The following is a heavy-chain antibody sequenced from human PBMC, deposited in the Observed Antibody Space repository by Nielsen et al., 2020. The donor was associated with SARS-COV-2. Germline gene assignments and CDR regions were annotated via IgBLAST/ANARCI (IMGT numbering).Heavy chain of an antibody. V-gene: IGHV3-11*01. J-gene: IGHJ4*02. Sequence: GGSLRLSCEASGFTFSDYYMSWIRQTPGKGLEWVSYIDYRGATIYYADSVKGRFTISRDNAKNSLYLQMNSLRAEDTALYYCAKGPTYDSSGSDYWGQGTLVTVSS. CDR2: IDYRGATI. CDR1: GFTFSDYY. D-gene: IGHD3-22*01. CDR3: AKGPTYDSSGSDY.